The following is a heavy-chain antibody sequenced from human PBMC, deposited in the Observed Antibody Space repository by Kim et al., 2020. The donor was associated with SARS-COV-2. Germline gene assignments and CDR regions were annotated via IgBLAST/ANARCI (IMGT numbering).Heavy chain of an antibody. CDR2: IIPIFGTA. J-gene: IGHJ5*02. Sequence: SVKVSCKASGGTFSSYAISWVRQAPGQGLEWMGGIIPIFGTANYAQKFQGRVTITADESTSTAYMELSSLRSEDTAVYYCARGIQSWFWFDPWGQGTLVTVSS. D-gene: IGHD3-22*01. V-gene: IGHV1-69*13. CDR1: GGTFSSYA. CDR3: ARGIQSWFWFDP.